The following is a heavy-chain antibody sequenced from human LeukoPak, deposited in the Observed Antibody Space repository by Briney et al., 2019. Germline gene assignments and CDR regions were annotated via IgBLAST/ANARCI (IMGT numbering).Heavy chain of an antibody. Sequence: PSETLSLTCTVSGAPIRSYYWTWIRQPATKGLEWIGRIYTSGSTKYNPSLKSRITMSVDTSKNQFSLRLSSVTAADTAMYYCARDPYASESPYYYSLDVWGQGTTVTVSS. D-gene: IGHD3-10*01. J-gene: IGHJ6*02. CDR2: IYTSGST. CDR1: GAPIRSYY. V-gene: IGHV4-4*07. CDR3: ARDPYASESPYYYSLDV.